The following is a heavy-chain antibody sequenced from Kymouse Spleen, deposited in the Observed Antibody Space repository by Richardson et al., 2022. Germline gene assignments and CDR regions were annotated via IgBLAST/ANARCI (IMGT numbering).Heavy chain of an antibody. CDR1: GFTFSSYG. J-gene: IGHJ5*02. V-gene: IGHV3-33*01. CDR2: IWYDGSNK. CDR3: ARDRRYNWNYEWFDP. Sequence: QVQLVESGGGVVQPGRSLRLSCAASGFTFSSYGMHWVRQAPGKGLEWVAVIWYDGSNKYYADSVKGRFTISRDNSKNTLYLQMNSLRAEDTAVYYCARDRRYNWNYEWFDPWGQGTLVTVSS. D-gene: IGHD1-7*01.